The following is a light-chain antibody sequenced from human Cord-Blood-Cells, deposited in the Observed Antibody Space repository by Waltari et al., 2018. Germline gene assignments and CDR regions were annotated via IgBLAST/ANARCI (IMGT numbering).Light chain of an antibody. CDR3: QQLNSYPLT. CDR1: QGISSY. V-gene: IGKV1-9*01. CDR2: AAS. Sequence: DIQLTQSPSFLSASVGDRVTITCRASQGISSYLAWYQQKPGKVPKLLIYAASPLQSGVPSRFSGSGSGTEFTLTISSLQPEDFATYYCQQLNSYPLTFGGGTKVEIK. J-gene: IGKJ4*01.